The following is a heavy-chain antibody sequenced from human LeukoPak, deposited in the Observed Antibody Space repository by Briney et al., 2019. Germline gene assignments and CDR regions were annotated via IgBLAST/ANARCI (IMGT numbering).Heavy chain of an antibody. J-gene: IGHJ4*02. V-gene: IGHV3-64*01. CDR2: ISSKGGST. CDR3: ARDAGFCSGGSCPRYYFDY. CDR1: GFTFSSYA. Sequence: GGSLRLSCAASGFTFSSYARHWVRQAPGKGLEYVSAISSKGGSTYYANSVKGRFTISRDNSKNTLYLQMGSLRAEDMAVYYCARDAGFCSGGSCPRYYFDYWGQGTLVTVSS. D-gene: IGHD2-15*01.